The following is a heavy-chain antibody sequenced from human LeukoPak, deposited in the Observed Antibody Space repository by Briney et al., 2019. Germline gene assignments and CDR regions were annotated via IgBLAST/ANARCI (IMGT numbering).Heavy chain of an antibody. CDR1: GFTFSTYW. V-gene: IGHV3-7*01. CDR3: ATDRGNSDWQKRFDS. J-gene: IGHJ4*02. CDR2: INQDASEI. D-gene: IGHD2-21*02. Sequence: GGSLRLSCAASGFTFSTYWMNWYRQAPGKGLEWVGNINQDASEINYLDSVRGRFTISRDNAKNSLHLQMNSLRAEDTAVYYCATDRGNSDWQKRFDSWGQGTLVTVSS.